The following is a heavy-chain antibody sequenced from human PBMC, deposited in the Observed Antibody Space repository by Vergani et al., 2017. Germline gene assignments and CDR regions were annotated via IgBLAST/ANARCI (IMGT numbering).Heavy chain of an antibody. V-gene: IGHV3-33*01. CDR1: GFIFSDYV. CDR2: IWHDGSNE. D-gene: IGHD3-16*01. Sequence: QVQLVESGGGVVQPGKSLSLSCETSGFIFSDYVTHWVCQALGKGLEWVAGIWHDGSNEKYVDSVQGRFTISRDNSKNTLYLEKERLRVEDTAVYFCARDKSKRAPAVMGTYYYYMDVCVKGTKVAVSS. J-gene: IGHJ6*03. CDR3: ARDKSKRAPAVMGTYYYYMDV.